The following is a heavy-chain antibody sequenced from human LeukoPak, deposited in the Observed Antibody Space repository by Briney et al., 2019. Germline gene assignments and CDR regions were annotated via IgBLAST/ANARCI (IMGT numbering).Heavy chain of an antibody. CDR3: ARDKGGWYYYDSSGSVPFDL. V-gene: IGHV1-69*06. D-gene: IGHD3-22*01. J-gene: IGHJ2*01. CDR2: IIPIFGTA. Sequence: GASVKVSCKASGGTFSSYAISWVRQAPGQGLEWMGGIIPIFGTANYAQKFQGRVTITADKSTSTAYMELSSLRSEDTAVYYCARDKGGWYYYDSSGSVPFDLWGRGTLVTVSS. CDR1: GGTFSSYA.